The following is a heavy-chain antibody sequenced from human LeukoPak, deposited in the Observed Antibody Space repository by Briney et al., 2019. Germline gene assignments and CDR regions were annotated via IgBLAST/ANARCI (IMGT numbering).Heavy chain of an antibody. D-gene: IGHD6-13*01. CDR3: ARDKAAADAFDI. Sequence: ASVKVSCKASGYTFTSYYMHWVRQAPGQGLEWMGIIIPSGGSTSYAQKFQGRVTMTRDMSTSTVYMELSSLRSEDTAVYYCARDKAAADAFDIWGQGTMVTVSS. CDR2: IIPSGGST. CDR1: GYTFTSYY. V-gene: IGHV1-46*01. J-gene: IGHJ3*02.